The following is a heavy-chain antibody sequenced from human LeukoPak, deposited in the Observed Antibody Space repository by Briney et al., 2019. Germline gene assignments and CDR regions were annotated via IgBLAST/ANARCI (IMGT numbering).Heavy chain of an antibody. CDR2: INHSGST. J-gene: IGHJ4*02. CDR1: GGSFSGYY. D-gene: IGHD3-22*01. V-gene: IGHV4-34*01. Sequence: SETLSLTCAVYGGSFSGYYWSWIRQPPGKGLEWIGEINHSGSTNYNPSLRSRVTISVDTSKNQFSLNLSSVTAADTAKYYCTRRVAGSAYRDYWGQGTLVTVSS. CDR3: TRRVAGSAYRDY.